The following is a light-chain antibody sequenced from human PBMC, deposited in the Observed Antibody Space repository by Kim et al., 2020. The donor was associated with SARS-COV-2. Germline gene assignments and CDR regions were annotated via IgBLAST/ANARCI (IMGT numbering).Light chain of an antibody. V-gene: IGKV1-5*03. Sequence: SASVGDRVTITCRASQSIGTWLAWYQQRPGKAPSLLIYKASNLESGVPSRFSGSGSGTDFSLTISSLQPDDFATYHCQQYDVYPWTFGQGTKVDIK. CDR3: QQYDVYPWT. CDR1: QSIGTW. J-gene: IGKJ1*01. CDR2: KAS.